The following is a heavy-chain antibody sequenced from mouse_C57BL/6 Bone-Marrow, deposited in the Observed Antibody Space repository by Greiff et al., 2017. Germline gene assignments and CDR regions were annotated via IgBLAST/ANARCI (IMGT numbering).Heavy chain of an antibody. J-gene: IGHJ2*01. CDR1: GFNIKDDY. CDR2: IDPENGDT. V-gene: IGHV14-4*01. CDR3: TTGRLYYFDY. Sequence: VQLQQSGAELVRPGASVKLSCPASGFNIKDDYMHWVKQRPEQGLEWIGWIDPENGDTEYASKFQGKATITADTSSNTAYLQRSSLTSEDTAVYYCTTGRLYYFDYWGQGTTLTVSS.